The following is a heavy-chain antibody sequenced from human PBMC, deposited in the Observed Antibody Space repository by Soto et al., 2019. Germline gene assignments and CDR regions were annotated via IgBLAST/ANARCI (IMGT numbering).Heavy chain of an antibody. V-gene: IGHV4-59*01. CDR3: ASFSGYSSSWYYFDY. D-gene: IGHD6-13*01. CDR1: GGSISSYY. CDR2: IYYSGST. J-gene: IGHJ4*02. Sequence: SETLSLTCTVSGGSISSYYWSWIRQPPGKGLEWIGYIYYSGSTNYNPSLKSRVTISVDTSKNQFSLKLGSVTAADTAVYYCASFSGYSSSWYYFDYWGQGTLVTVSS.